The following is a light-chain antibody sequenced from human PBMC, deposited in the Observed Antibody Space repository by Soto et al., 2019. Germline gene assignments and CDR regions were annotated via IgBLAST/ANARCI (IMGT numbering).Light chain of an antibody. Sequence: DIVMTQSPDSLAVSLGERATINCKSSQSVLYSSNNKNYLAWYQQKPGQPPKLLIYWASTRESGVPDRFSGSGSGTDFTLTISRLQAEDVAVYYCQQYYSIPRTFGQGTKVEI. CDR2: WAS. J-gene: IGKJ1*01. V-gene: IGKV4-1*01. CDR1: QSVLYSSNNKNY. CDR3: QQYYSIPRT.